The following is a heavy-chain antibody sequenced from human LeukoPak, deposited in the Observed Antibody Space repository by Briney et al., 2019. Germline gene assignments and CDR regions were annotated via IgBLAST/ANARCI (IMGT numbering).Heavy chain of an antibody. CDR1: GDSINGFY. J-gene: IGHJ6*03. CDR3: ARGGPLVVTPIRYYYYYYMDV. V-gene: IGHV4-59*12. CDR2: IYYSGNT. D-gene: IGHD4-23*01. Sequence: SETLSLTCTVSGDSINGFYWNWIRQPPGKGLEWIGYIYYSGNTNYNPSLKSRVTMSVDTSTNQFSLKLSSVTAADTAVYYCARGGPLVVTPIRYYYYYYMDVWGKGTTVTVSS.